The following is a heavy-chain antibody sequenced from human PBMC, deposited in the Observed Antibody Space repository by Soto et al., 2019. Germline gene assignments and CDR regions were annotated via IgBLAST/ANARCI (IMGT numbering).Heavy chain of an antibody. Sequence: QLQLQESGPGLVKPSETLSLTCTVSGGSISSSSYYWGWIRQPPGKRMEWIGSIYYSGRTYYNPSPKSRVTIAVDTPKNLFSRKLSSVTAADTAVYYCARQGAYSGSWLHWFDPWGQGTLVTVSS. V-gene: IGHV4-39*01. CDR1: GGSISSSSYY. D-gene: IGHD6-13*01. CDR2: IYYSGRT. J-gene: IGHJ5*02. CDR3: ARQGAYSGSWLHWFDP.